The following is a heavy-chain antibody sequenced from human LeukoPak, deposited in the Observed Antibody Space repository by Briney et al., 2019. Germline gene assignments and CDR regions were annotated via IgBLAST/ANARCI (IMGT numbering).Heavy chain of an antibody. CDR1: GYTFTSYD. Sequence: GASVKVSCKASGYTFTSYDINWVRQATGQGLEWMGWMNPNSGNTGYAQKFQGRVTMTRNTSISTAYMELSSLRSEDTAVYYCARGRRSIAVAGIAYGMDVWGQGTTVTVSS. D-gene: IGHD6-19*01. J-gene: IGHJ6*02. CDR3: ARGRRSIAVAGIAYGMDV. CDR2: MNPNSGNT. V-gene: IGHV1-8*01.